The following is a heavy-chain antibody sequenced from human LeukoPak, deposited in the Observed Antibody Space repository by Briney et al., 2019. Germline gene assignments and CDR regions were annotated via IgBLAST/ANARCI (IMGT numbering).Heavy chain of an antibody. CDR2: ISGSGGST. J-gene: IGHJ4*02. CDR1: GFNFSNAW. V-gene: IGHV3-23*01. CDR3: AKVAPPRYIDY. Sequence: GGSLRLSCAASGFNFSNAWMSWVRQAPGKGLEWVSAISGSGGSTYYADSVKGRFTISRDNSKNTLYLQMNSLRAEDTAVYYCAKVAPPRYIDYWGQGTLVTVSS.